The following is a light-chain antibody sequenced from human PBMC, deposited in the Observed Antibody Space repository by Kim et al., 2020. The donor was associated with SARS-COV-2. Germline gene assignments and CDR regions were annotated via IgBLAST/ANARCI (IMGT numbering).Light chain of an antibody. CDR3: LSGPMHI. V-gene: IGKV3-15*01. J-gene: IGKJ2*01. Sequence: ELVMTQSPDTLSVSPGERVTLSCRASQSISTDLAWYQQKPAQAPRLLMFGASTRATGIPDRFSGSGSVTEFTLTISSLQSDDFAVYYWLSGPMHIFGRGTKLEI. CDR1: QSISTD. CDR2: GAS.